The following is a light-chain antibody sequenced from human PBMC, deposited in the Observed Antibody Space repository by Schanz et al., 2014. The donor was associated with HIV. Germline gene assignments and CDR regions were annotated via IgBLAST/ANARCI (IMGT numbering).Light chain of an antibody. CDR2: GIH. Sequence: QSALTQPPSASGSPGQSVTLSCAGTSGDIGGYISWYQHHPGKATKLIMSGIHERPSGVPDRFSGSRSGNTATLTVSGLQDEDEADYFCSASAGWDNFVIFGGGTKLTVL. CDR1: SGDIGGY. CDR3: SASAGWDNFVI. J-gene: IGLJ2*01. V-gene: IGLV2-8*01.